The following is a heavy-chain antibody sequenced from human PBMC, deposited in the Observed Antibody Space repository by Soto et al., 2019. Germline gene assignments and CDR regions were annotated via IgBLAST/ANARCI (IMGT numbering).Heavy chain of an antibody. J-gene: IGHJ4*02. Sequence: KPSETLSLTCTVSGGSISSYYWSWIRQPPGKGLEWIGYIYYSGSTNYNPSLKSRVTISVDTSKNQFSLKLSSVTAADTAVYYCARLYYYDSSGYYDYWGQGTLVTVSS. CDR3: ARLYYYDSSGYYDY. D-gene: IGHD3-22*01. CDR2: IYYSGST. CDR1: GGSISSYY. V-gene: IGHV4-59*01.